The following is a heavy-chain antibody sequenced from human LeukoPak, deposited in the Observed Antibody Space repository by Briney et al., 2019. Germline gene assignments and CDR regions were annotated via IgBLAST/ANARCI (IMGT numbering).Heavy chain of an antibody. J-gene: IGHJ3*02. CDR1: GFTFGSYR. V-gene: IGHV3-21*01. CDR3: ARDRDYVSSGWSSYAFDI. Sequence: KPGGSLRLSCAASGFTFGSYRMNWVRQAPGKGLEWVSSISSSSSYIYYADSVKGRFTISRDNAKNSLYLQMNSLRAEDTAVYYCARDRDYVSSGWSSYAFDIWGQGTMVTVSS. CDR2: ISSSSSYI. D-gene: IGHD6-19*01.